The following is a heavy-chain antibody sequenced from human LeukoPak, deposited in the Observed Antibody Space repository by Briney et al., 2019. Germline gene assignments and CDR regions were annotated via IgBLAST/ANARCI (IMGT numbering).Heavy chain of an antibody. CDR2: IKQDGSEK. CDR3: ARAIGTGYRSSWYVLSGYYYYYMDV. J-gene: IGHJ6*03. V-gene: IGHV3-7*01. D-gene: IGHD6-13*01. Sequence: PGGSLRLSCAASGFTFSSYWMSWVRQAPGKGLEWVANIKQDGSEKYYVDSVKGRFTISRDNAKNSLYLQMNSLRAEDTAVYYCARAIGTGYRSSWYVLSGYYYYYMDVWGKGTTVTISS. CDR1: GFTFSSYW.